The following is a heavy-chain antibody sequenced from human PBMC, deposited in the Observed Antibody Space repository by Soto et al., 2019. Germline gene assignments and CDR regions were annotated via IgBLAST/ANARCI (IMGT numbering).Heavy chain of an antibody. V-gene: IGHV3-48*02. CDR3: SRWGMDV. Sequence: EAQLVESGGGLVQPGGSLRLSCAASGFTFSVYGMNWVRQAPGKGLEWVSYIGDSGSTIFYSDSVKGRFTISRDNAKNSLYLQVNSLRDEDTAVYYCSRWGMDVWGQGTTVTVSS. CDR2: IGDSGSTI. CDR1: GFTFSVYG. J-gene: IGHJ6*02.